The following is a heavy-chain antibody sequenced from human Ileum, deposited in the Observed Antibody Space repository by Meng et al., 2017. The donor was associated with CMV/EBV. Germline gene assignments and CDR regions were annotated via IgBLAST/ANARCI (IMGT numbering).Heavy chain of an antibody. D-gene: IGHD3-22*01. Sequence: GESLKISCTGSGFTFGDYAMSWVRQAPGKGLELVGFIRSEVYGGTTEYAASVKGRFIISRDDSKSIAYLQMNSLKTEDTAVYYCTATAYYYDSSAVDWGQGKLVTVSS. J-gene: IGHJ4*02. V-gene: IGHV3-49*04. CDR2: IRSEVYGGTT. CDR1: GFTFGDYA. CDR3: TATAYYYDSSAVD.